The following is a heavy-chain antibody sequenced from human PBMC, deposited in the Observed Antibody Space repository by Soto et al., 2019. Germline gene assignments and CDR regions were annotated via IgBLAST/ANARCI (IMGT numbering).Heavy chain of an antibody. CDR3: AKEHLPSTVATPGY. CDR1: GFTFSTYG. CDR2: ISYDGNNK. V-gene: IGHV3-30*18. Sequence: QVQLVESGGGVVQPGRSLRLSCAASGFTFSTYGMHWVRQAPGKGLEWVAVISYDGNNKYYADSVKGRFTIARDNSKNPLFLQMDSLGAEDKAVYYCAKEHLPSTVATPGYWGQGTLVPVSS. J-gene: IGHJ4*02. D-gene: IGHD4-17*01.